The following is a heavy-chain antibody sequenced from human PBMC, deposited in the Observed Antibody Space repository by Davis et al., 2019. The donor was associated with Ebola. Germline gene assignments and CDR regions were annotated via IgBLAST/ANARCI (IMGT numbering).Heavy chain of an antibody. Sequence: ASVKVSCKVSGYTLTELSMHWVRQAPGKGLEWMGWINTKTGNPSYAQGFTGRFVFSLDTSVSTAYLQINSLKADDTAVYYCARVRTDHYHYGMDAWGKGTTVTVSS. V-gene: IGHV7-4-1*02. CDR3: ARVRTDHYHYGMDA. CDR1: GYTLTELS. D-gene: IGHD1/OR15-1a*01. CDR2: INTKTGNP. J-gene: IGHJ6*04.